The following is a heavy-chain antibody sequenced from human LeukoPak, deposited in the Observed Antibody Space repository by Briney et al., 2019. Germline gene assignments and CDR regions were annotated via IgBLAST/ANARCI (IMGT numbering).Heavy chain of an antibody. Sequence: PGGSLRLSCAASGFTFRSYSMNWVRQAPGKGLEWVSSISSSSSYIYYADSVKGRFTISRDNAKNSLYLQMNSLRAEDTAVYYCARAGSSWYYFDYWGQGTLVTVSS. D-gene: IGHD6-13*01. CDR3: ARAGSSWYYFDY. V-gene: IGHV3-21*01. CDR1: GFTFRSYS. CDR2: ISSSSSYI. J-gene: IGHJ4*02.